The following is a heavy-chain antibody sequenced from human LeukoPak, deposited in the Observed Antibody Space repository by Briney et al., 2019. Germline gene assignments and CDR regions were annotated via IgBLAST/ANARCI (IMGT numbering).Heavy chain of an antibody. CDR3: ARGPWGYYDSSGYYGTKYFQH. CDR2: LYYGENS. Sequence: PSETLSLTCTVSGGSISIISSSTYYWGWIRQAPGKGLEWIGSLYYGENSHYNPSLKSRVTISVDTSKNQFSLKLSSVTAADTAVYYCARGPWGYYDSSGYYGTKYFQHWGQGTLVTVSS. V-gene: IGHV4-39*07. D-gene: IGHD3-22*01. J-gene: IGHJ1*01. CDR1: GGSISIISSSTYY.